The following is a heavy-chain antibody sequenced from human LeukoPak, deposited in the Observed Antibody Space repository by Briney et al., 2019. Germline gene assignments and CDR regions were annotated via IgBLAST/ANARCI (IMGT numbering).Heavy chain of an antibody. CDR3: ARQRVRITIFGVVPPPYYMDV. J-gene: IGHJ6*03. CDR2: INHSGSTS. V-gene: IGHV4-34*01. D-gene: IGHD3-3*01. CDR1: GESFSGYF. Sequence: PSETLSLTCAVCGESFSGYFWNWIRQPPGKGLEWIGEINHSGSTSNHNPSLKSRVTMSVDTSKNQFSLKLSSVTAADTAVYYCARQRVRITIFGVVPPPYYMDVWGKGTTVTVSS.